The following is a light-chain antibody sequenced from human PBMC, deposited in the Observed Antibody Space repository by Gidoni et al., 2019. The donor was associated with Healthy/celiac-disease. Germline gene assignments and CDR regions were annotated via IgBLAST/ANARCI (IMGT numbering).Light chain of an antibody. Sequence: EIVLTQSPGPLSLSPGERATLSCRASQSVSSSYLAWYQQKPGQAPRLLIYVASSRDTGSPDRFSGSGSGTDVTLTISRLEPEDVAVYYCQQYGSSPFTFGPGTKVDIK. V-gene: IGKV3-20*01. CDR1: QSVSSSY. CDR3: QQYGSSPFT. CDR2: VAS. J-gene: IGKJ3*01.